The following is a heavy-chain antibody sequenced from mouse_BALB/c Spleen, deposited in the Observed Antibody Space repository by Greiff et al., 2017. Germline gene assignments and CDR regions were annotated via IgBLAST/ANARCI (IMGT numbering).Heavy chain of an antibody. D-gene: IGHD2-14*01. V-gene: IGHV1-20*01. CDR1: GYSFTGYF. Sequence: VQLKESGPELVKPGASVKISCKASGYSFTGYFMNWVMQSHGKSLEWIGRINPYNGGTSYNQKFKGKATLTVDKSSSTAYMELLSLTSEDSAVYYCARDYRPYFDYWGQGTTLTVSS. CDR2: INPYNGGT. J-gene: IGHJ2*01. CDR3: ARDYRPYFDY.